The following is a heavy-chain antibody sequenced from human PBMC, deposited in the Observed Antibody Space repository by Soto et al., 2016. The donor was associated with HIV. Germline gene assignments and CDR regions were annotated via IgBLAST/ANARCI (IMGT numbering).Heavy chain of an antibody. CDR3: ARGGFGELRAVWSTP. D-gene: IGHD3-10*01. CDR1: GGSFSGYY. Sequence: QVQLQQWGARPLKPSETLSLTCAVYGGSFSGYYWSWIRQPPGKGLEWIGEINHSGSTNYNSSLKSRATISVDTSKNQFSLKLSSVTAADTAVYYCARGGFGELRAVWSTPWGQGLPG. V-gene: IGHV4-34*01. CDR2: INHSGST. J-gene: IGHJ5*02.